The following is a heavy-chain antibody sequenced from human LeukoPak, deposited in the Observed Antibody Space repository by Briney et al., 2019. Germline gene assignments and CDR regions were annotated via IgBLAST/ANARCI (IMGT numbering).Heavy chain of an antibody. V-gene: IGHV3-11*01. CDR3: AKMVGYGMDV. CDR1: GFTFSDYY. CDR2: ISGTGTSI. D-gene: IGHD2-8*01. J-gene: IGHJ6*02. Sequence: GGSLRLSCAASGFTFSDYYMSWIRQAPGKGLEWISFISGTGTSIYYADSVEGRFTISRDSAENSLYLQMNSLRADDTAVYYCAKMVGYGMDVWGQGTTVTVSS.